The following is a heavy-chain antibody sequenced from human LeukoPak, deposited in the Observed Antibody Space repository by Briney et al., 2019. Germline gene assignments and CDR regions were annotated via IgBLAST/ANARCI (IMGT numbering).Heavy chain of an antibody. CDR2: INHSGST. V-gene: IGHV4-34*01. Sequence: SETLSLTRAVYGGSFSGYYWSWIRQPPGKGLEWIGEINHSGSTNYNPSLKSRVTISVDTSKNQFSLKLSSVTAADTAVYYCARDRLLWFGESSRYYYGMDVWGQGTTVTVSS. J-gene: IGHJ6*02. CDR1: GGSFSGYY. D-gene: IGHD3-10*01. CDR3: ARDRLLWFGESSRYYYGMDV.